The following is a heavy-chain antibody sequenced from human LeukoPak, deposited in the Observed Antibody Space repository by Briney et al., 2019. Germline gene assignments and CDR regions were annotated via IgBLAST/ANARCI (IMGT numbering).Heavy chain of an antibody. Sequence: GGSLRLSCAASGFTFSSYAMSWVRQAPGKGLEWVSAISGSGGSTYYADSVMGRFTISRDNSKNTLYLQMNSLRAEDTAVYYCAKGNGGYYYDSTGYRDGYFDYWGQGALVTVSS. D-gene: IGHD3-22*01. CDR2: ISGSGGST. CDR1: GFTFSSYA. CDR3: AKGNGGYYYDSTGYRDGYFDY. V-gene: IGHV3-23*01. J-gene: IGHJ4*02.